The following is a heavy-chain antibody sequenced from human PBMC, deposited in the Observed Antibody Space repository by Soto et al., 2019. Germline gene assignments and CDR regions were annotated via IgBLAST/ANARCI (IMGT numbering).Heavy chain of an antibody. Sequence: GGSLRLSCAAPGFTFSSYGMHWVRQAPGKGLEWVAVISYDGSKKYYADSVKGRFTTSRDNSKNTLYLQMNSLRVEDTAVYYCAKGGPFSIAAAGTQWGQGTLVTVSS. CDR2: ISYDGSKK. D-gene: IGHD6-13*01. CDR3: AKGGPFSIAAAGTQ. V-gene: IGHV3-30*18. J-gene: IGHJ4*02. CDR1: GFTFSSYG.